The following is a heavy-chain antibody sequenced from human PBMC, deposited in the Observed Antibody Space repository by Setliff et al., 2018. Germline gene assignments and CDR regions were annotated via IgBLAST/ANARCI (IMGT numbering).Heavy chain of an antibody. CDR3: ARMGDYDPYYFDF. J-gene: IGHJ4*02. D-gene: IGHD4-17*01. Sequence: PGGSLRLSCAASEFTFSDYYMSWIRQAPGKGLEWVSYITGSGTTTYYADSVRGRFTISRDNTKNPLYLQMNSLRADDTAVYYCARMGDYDPYYFDFWGQGTLVTVSS. CDR1: EFTFSDYY. V-gene: IGHV3-11*04. CDR2: ITGSGTTT.